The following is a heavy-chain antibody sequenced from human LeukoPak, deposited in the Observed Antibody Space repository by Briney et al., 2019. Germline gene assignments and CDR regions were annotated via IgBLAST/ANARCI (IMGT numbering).Heavy chain of an antibody. V-gene: IGHV3-48*01. Sequence: GGSLRLSCAAPGFTFSDYSMNWVRQATGKGLEWISYIGIDSGNTNYADSVKGRFTISGDKAKNSLYLQMNSLRVEDTALYYCARDYKYAFDNWGQGTLVTVSS. D-gene: IGHD5-24*01. J-gene: IGHJ4*02. CDR2: IGIDSGNT. CDR3: ARDYKYAFDN. CDR1: GFTFSDYS.